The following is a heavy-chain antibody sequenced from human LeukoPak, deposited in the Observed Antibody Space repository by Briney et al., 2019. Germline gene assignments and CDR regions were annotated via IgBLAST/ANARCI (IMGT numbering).Heavy chain of an antibody. D-gene: IGHD1-14*01. CDR3: ARDPGRRFDP. CDR2: INKDGSEE. Sequence: GGSLRLSCAASGFTLSSFWMAWVRQAPGKGLEWVANINKDGSEERYVDSVKGRFTISRDNAKNSVHLQMNSLRVEDTAVYYCARDPGRRFDPWGQGPLVTVSS. V-gene: IGHV3-7*01. J-gene: IGHJ5*02. CDR1: GFTLSSFW.